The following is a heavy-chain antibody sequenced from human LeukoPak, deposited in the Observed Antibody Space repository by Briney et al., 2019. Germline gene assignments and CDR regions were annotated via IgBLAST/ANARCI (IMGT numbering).Heavy chain of an antibody. D-gene: IGHD1-26*01. CDR2: ISYDGSNK. J-gene: IGHJ3*02. Sequence: GGSLRLSCAASGFTFSSYAMHWVRQAPGKGLEWVAVISYDGSNKYYADSVKGRFTISRDKSKNTLYLQMNSLRAEDTAGYYCARGWELNDAFDIWGQGTMVTVSS. CDR3: ARGWELNDAFDI. V-gene: IGHV3-30-3*01. CDR1: GFTFSSYA.